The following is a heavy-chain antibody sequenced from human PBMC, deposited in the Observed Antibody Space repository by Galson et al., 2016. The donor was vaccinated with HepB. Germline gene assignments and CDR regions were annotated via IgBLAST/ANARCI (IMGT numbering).Heavy chain of an antibody. Sequence: SLRLSCAASGFTFSNYSLNWVRQAPGEGLEWVSSISSSSTYIYYADSVKGQFTISRDNAKNSLYLQMSSLRAEDTAVYYCAREGLGDGYNSLNYYSYYMDVWGKGTTVTVSS. V-gene: IGHV3-21*01. CDR2: ISSSSTYI. CDR1: GFTFSNYS. J-gene: IGHJ6*03. CDR3: AREGLGDGYNSLNYYSYYMDV. D-gene: IGHD5-24*01.